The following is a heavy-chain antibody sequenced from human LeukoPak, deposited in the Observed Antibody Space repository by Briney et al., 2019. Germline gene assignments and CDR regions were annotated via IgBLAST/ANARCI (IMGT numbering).Heavy chain of an antibody. CDR2: TYYRSKWYN. CDR1: GDGVSSNSAA. D-gene: IGHD2-2*01. V-gene: IGHV6-1*01. Sequence: SQTLSLTCAISGDGVSSNSAAWNWIRQSPSRGLEWLGRTYYRSKWYNDYAVSVKSRITINPDTSKNQFSLKLSSVTAADTAVYYCARVASIVVVPAAPYYFDYWGQGTLVTVSS. J-gene: IGHJ4*02. CDR3: ARVASIVVVPAAPYYFDY.